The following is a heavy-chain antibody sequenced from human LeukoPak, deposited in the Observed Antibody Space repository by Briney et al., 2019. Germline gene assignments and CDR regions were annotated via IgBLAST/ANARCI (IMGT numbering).Heavy chain of an antibody. CDR2: ISGSFGST. Sequence: GESLRLSCAASGFTFSSYAMSWVRQAPGKGLEWVSGISGSFGSTYYADSVKGRFTISRDNSKNTLYLQMNSLRAEDTALYYCAKAGGYRAYHSVTWGEGTLCT. J-gene: IGHJ5*02. CDR3: AKAGGYRAYHSVT. V-gene: IGHV3-23*01. CDR1: GFTFSSYA. D-gene: IGHD5-12*01.